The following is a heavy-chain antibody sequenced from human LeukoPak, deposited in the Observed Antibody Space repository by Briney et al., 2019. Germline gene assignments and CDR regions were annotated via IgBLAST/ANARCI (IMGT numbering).Heavy chain of an antibody. D-gene: IGHD6-13*01. Sequence: GGSLRLSCTASGVTFGDYAMSWVRQAPGKGLEGVGFIRSKAYGGTTEYAASVKGRFTISRDDSKSIAYLQMNSLKTEDTAVYYCTRVPAGTGNWFDPWGQGTLVTVSS. J-gene: IGHJ5*02. CDR2: IRSKAYGGTT. V-gene: IGHV3-49*04. CDR3: TRVPAGTGNWFDP. CDR1: GVTFGDYA.